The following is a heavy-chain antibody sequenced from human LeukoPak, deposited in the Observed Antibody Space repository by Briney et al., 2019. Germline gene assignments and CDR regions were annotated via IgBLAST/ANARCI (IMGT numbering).Heavy chain of an antibody. CDR2: INPSGGST. CDR1: GYTFTSYY. J-gene: IGHJ4*02. D-gene: IGHD6-19*01. Sequence: VASVKASCKASGYTFTSYYMHWVRQAPGQGLEWMGIINPSGGSTSYAQKFQGRVTMTRDTSTSTVYMELSSLRSEDTAVYYCARGQILSRGWYKHFDYWGQGTLVTVSS. V-gene: IGHV1-46*01. CDR3: ARGQILSRGWYKHFDY.